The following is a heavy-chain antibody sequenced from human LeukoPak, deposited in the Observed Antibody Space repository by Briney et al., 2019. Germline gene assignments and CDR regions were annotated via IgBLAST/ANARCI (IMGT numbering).Heavy chain of an antibody. Sequence: GGSVRLSCAASGFTFSSYRINWVRQAPGKGLEWVSYISSSSSTIYYADSVKGRFTISRDNAKNSLYLQMNSLRAEDTAVYYCTTGLYSGRLGWGQGTLVTVSS. D-gene: IGHD1-26*01. CDR2: ISSSSSTI. CDR1: GFTFSSYR. CDR3: TTGLYSGRLG. J-gene: IGHJ4*02. V-gene: IGHV3-48*01.